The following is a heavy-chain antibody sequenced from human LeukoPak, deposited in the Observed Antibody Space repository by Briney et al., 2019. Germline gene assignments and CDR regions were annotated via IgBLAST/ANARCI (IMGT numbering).Heavy chain of an antibody. D-gene: IGHD3-16*01. CDR1: GYTFTSYG. CDR2: INAYNGNT. Sequence: ASVKVSCKASGYTFTSYGISWVRQAPGQGLEWMGWINAYNGNTNYAQKLQGRVTMTTDTSTSTAYMELRSLRSDDTAVYYCARDGVGGRYYYYYYMDVWGKGTTVTVSS. J-gene: IGHJ6*03. CDR3: ARDGVGGRYYYYYYMDV. V-gene: IGHV1-18*01.